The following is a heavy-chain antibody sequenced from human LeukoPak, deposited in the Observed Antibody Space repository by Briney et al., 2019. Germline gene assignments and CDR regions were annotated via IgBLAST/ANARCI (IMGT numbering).Heavy chain of an antibody. J-gene: IGHJ4*02. CDR1: GYTFTTYG. Sequence: GGSLRLSCVGSGYTFTTYGVSWVRQAPGKGLEWVSAISGSGGSTYYADSVKGRFTISRDNSKNTLYLQMNSLRAEDTAVYYCARDRVGATAEFDYWGQGTLVTVSS. CDR3: ARDRVGATAEFDY. CDR2: ISGSGGST. D-gene: IGHD1-26*01. V-gene: IGHV3-23*01.